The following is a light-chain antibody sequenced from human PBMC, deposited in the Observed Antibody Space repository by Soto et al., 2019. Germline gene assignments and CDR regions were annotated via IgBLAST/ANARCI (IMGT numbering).Light chain of an antibody. Sequence: EIVLTQSPGTLSLSPGERATLSCRASQIVSANDLAWYQQKPGQSPRLLIFSASRSATGIPDRCSGSGSGTDFTLTISGVEPEDFAVYYCQRYGSSPFTFGAGTKVYIK. J-gene: IGKJ3*01. CDR3: QRYGSSPFT. CDR1: QIVSAND. CDR2: SAS. V-gene: IGKV3-20*01.